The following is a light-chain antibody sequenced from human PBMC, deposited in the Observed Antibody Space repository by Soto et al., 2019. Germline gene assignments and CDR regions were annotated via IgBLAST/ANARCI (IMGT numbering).Light chain of an antibody. V-gene: IGKV1-33*01. CDR1: QDISNY. CDR3: PQYKNLPPIT. J-gene: IGKJ5*01. Sequence: DIQMTQSPSSLSVSGGDRVTITCQASQDISNYLNWYQQKPGKAPKILIYDAYSVETGVPSRFSGSGSGTDFTFTISRLQPEDIATYYCPQYKNLPPITYGQGTRLDIK. CDR2: DAY.